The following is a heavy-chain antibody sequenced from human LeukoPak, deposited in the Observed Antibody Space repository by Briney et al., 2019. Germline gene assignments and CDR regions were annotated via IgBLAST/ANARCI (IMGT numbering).Heavy chain of an antibody. V-gene: IGHV4-4*02. CDR2: INCSGST. J-gene: IGHJ4*02. CDR3: ARNYCSGGSCYSGLDY. CDR1: GGSISSSNW. Sequence: SSETLSLTCAVSGGSISSSNWWRWVRPPPGEGLRWLGKINCSGSTNYNPSVKSRVTIPLDKSKNRFSLKLTSVTAADTAVYYCARNYCSGGSCYSGLDYWGQGTLVTVSS. D-gene: IGHD2-15*01.